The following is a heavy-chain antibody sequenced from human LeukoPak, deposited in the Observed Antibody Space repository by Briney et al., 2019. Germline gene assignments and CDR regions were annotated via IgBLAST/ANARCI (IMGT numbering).Heavy chain of an antibody. D-gene: IGHD3-10*01. CDR2: IYTSGST. Sequence: PSETLSLTCTVSGGSISSYYWSWIRQPAGKGLEWIGRIYTSGSTNYNPSLKSRVTMSVDTSKNQFSLKLSSVTAADTAVYYCARGNYYGSGSYDWFDPWGQGTLVTVSS. J-gene: IGHJ5*02. CDR1: GGSISSYY. V-gene: IGHV4-4*07. CDR3: ARGNYYGSGSYDWFDP.